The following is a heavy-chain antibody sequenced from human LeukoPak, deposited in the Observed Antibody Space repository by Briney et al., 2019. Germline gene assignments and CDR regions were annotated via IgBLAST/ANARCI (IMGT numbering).Heavy chain of an antibody. D-gene: IGHD3-10*01. V-gene: IGHV7-4-1*02. Sequence: ASVKVSCKASGYTFTSYGISWVRQAPGQGLEWMGWINTNTGNPTYAQGFTGRFVFSLDTSVSTAYLQISSLKAEDTAVYYCARTMVRGGTNWFDPWGQGTLVTVSS. CDR2: INTNTGNP. CDR1: GYTFTSYG. J-gene: IGHJ5*02. CDR3: ARTMVRGGTNWFDP.